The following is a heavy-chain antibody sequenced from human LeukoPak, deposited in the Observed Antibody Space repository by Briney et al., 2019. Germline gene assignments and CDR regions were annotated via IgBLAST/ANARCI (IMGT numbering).Heavy chain of an antibody. CDR2: ISGSGGKT. J-gene: IGHJ4*02. D-gene: IGHD3-10*01. CDR3: AKDMTYGSGTYSQFDY. CDR1: GFTFTNYG. V-gene: IGHV3-23*01. Sequence: PGGSLRLSCAASGFTFTNYGMSWVRRTPGKGLEWVSGISGSGGKTYYAGSVEGRFTISRDNSKNTLYLDMNGLRAEDTAVYYWAKDMTYGSGTYSQFDYWGQGILVTVSS.